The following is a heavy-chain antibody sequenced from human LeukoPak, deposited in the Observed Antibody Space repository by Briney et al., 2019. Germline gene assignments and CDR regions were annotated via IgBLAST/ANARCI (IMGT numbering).Heavy chain of an antibody. V-gene: IGHV5-51*01. Sequence: GASLKISCKGSGSSFASYWIGWVRQMPGKGLEWMGIVYPGDSDTRYSPPFQGQVTISADKSSNTADLQWSSLKASDTAMYYCARQAYCSSSSCYGGSDYWGQGTLVTVSS. J-gene: IGHJ4*02. CDR3: ARQAYCSSSSCYGGSDY. D-gene: IGHD2-2*01. CDR1: GSSFASYW. CDR2: VYPGDSDT.